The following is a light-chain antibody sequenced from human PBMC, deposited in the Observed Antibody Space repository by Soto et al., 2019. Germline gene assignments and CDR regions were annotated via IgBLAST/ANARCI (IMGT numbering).Light chain of an antibody. CDR3: QQYRSWPRT. CDR1: ENVLSD. V-gene: IGKV3-15*01. CDR2: GAT. Sequence: LSKSPAVLSVYPGETATLSCRASENVLSDLAWYQQKPGQAPRLLVYGATSRATDAPAKFRGRGSGTEFSLTISSLQSEDSATYYCQQYRSWPRTFGQGTKVDIK. J-gene: IGKJ1*01.